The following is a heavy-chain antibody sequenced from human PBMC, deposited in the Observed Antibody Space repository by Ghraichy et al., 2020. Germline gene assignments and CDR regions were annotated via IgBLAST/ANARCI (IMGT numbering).Heavy chain of an antibody. CDR1: GGSISSYY. J-gene: IGHJ2*01. CDR2: IYYSGST. D-gene: IGHD6-19*01. Sequence: SETLSLTCTVSGGSISSYYWSWIRQPPGKGLEWIGYIYYSGSTNYNPSLKSRVTISVDTSKNQFSLKLSSVTAADTAVYYCAGLAVAGTDWYFDLWGRGTLVTVSS. CDR3: AGLAVAGTDWYFDL. V-gene: IGHV4-59*08.